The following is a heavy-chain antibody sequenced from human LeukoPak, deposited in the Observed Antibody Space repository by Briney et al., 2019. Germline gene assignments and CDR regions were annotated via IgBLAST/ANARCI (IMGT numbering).Heavy chain of an antibody. Sequence: GGSLRLSCAASGFTFSSYSMNWIRQAPGKGLEWVSSISSSSSYIYYADSVKGRFTISRDNAKNSLYLQMNSLRAEDTAVYYCARDVDTASGGYWGQGTLVTVSS. CDR2: ISSSSSYI. D-gene: IGHD5-18*01. J-gene: IGHJ4*02. V-gene: IGHV3-21*01. CDR1: GFTFSSYS. CDR3: ARDVDTASGGY.